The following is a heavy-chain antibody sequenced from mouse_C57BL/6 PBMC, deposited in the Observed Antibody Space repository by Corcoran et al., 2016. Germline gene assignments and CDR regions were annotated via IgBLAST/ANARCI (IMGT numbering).Heavy chain of an antibody. CDR3: ARYFITRGYYYAMDY. Sequence: QVQLQQSGPELVKPGASVKLSCKASGYTFTSYDINWVKQRPGQGLEWIGWIYPRDGSTKYNEKFKGKATLTVDTSSSTAYMELHSLTSEDSAVYFCARYFITRGYYYAMDYWGQGTSVTVSS. CDR2: IYPRDGST. D-gene: IGHD1-1*01. J-gene: IGHJ4*01. CDR1: GYTFTSYD. V-gene: IGHV1-85*01.